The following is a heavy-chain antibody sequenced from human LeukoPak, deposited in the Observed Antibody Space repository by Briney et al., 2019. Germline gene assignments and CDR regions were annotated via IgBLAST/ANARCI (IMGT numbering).Heavy chain of an antibody. D-gene: IGHD3-22*01. CDR1: GFTFSNAW. CDR3: AKDYYYDSSGDAFDI. J-gene: IGHJ3*02. Sequence: PGGSLRLSCAASGFTFSNAWMSWVRQAPGKGLEWVSAISGSGGSTYYADSVKGRFTISRDNSKNTLYLQMNSLRAEDTAVYYCAKDYYYDSSGDAFDIWGQGTMVTVSS. V-gene: IGHV3-23*01. CDR2: ISGSGGST.